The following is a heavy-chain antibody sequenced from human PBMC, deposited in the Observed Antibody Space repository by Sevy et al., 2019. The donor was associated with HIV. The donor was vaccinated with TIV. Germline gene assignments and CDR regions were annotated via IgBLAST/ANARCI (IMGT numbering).Heavy chain of an antibody. D-gene: IGHD6-19*01. CDR3: ARGIAVARGGLDY. CDR2: INHSGST. V-gene: IGHV4-34*01. J-gene: IGHJ4*02. Sequence: SETLSLTCAVYGGSFSGYYWSWIRQPPGKGLEWIGEINHSGSTNYNPSLKSRVTISVDTSKNQFSLKLSSVTAADTAVYYCARGIAVARGGLDYWGQGTLLTVSS. CDR1: GGSFSGYY.